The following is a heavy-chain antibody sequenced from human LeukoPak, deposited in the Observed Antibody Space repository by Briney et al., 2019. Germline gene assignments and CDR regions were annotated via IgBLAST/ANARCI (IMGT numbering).Heavy chain of an antibody. D-gene: IGHD1-14*01. CDR2: IIPIFGTA. Sequence: ASVKVSCKASGGTFSSHAISWVRQAPGQGLEWMGGIIPIFGTANYAQKFQGRVTITADESTSTAYMELSSLRSEDTAVYYCASHRGSQRLYFDYWGQGTLVTVSS. CDR1: GGTFSSHA. CDR3: ASHRGSQRLYFDY. J-gene: IGHJ4*02. V-gene: IGHV1-69*13.